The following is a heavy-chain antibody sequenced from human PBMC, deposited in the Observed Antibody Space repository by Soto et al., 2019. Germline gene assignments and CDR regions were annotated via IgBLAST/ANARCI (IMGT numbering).Heavy chain of an antibody. J-gene: IGHJ6*02. V-gene: IGHV3-33*01. CDR1: GFTFNSYG. CDR2: IWFDGRNE. Sequence: QVQLVESGGGVVQPGRSLRLSCEASGFTFNSYGMHWVRQAPGKGLAWVAVIWFDGRNENYADSVKGRFTISRDNSKNTLYLQMNSLRGDDTAVYYCARAFRGGDYSWNYYYYGMDIWGQGTTVTVSS. CDR3: ARAFRGGDYSWNYYYYGMDI. D-gene: IGHD2-15*01.